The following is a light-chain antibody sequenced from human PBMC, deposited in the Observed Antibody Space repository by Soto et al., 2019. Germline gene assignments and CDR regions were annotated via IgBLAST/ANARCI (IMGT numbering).Light chain of an antibody. J-gene: IGKJ2*01. V-gene: IGKV1-13*02. CDR1: QGISNS. Sequence: AIQLTQSPSPLSASIGDRVTITCRASQGISNSLAWYQQKPGTPPALLIYDASTLQSGVPSRFSGSGSGTDFTLTISSLQPGDFATYYCQQFKSHPYTFGQGTKLDI. CDR2: DAS. CDR3: QQFKSHPYT.